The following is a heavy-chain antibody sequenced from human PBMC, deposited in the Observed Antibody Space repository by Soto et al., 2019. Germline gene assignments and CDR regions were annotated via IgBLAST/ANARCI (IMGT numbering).Heavy chain of an antibody. CDR3: AQGEGTGMDV. D-gene: IGHD3-16*01. V-gene: IGHV3-48*03. CDR2: ISSSGSTI. J-gene: IGHJ6*02. CDR1: GFTFSSHE. Sequence: GGSLRLSCAASGFTFSSHEMNWVRQAPGKGLEWVSYISSSGSTIYYADSVKGRFTISRDNAKNSLYLQMNSLRAEDTAVYYCAQGEGTGMDVWGQGTTVTVSS.